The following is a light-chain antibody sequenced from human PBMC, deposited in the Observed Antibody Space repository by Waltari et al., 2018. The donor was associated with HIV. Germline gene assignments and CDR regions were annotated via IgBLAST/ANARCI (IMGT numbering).Light chain of an antibody. J-gene: IGLJ3*02. CDR3: GTWDGSLSGVV. Sequence: SVLTQPPSVSAAPGPKVTMSCSGHTSDIGPHYVSWYQHFPGMTPKLPIYDNDKRPSGIPDRFSGSKSGTSATLGITGLQTGDEADYYCGTWDGSLSGVVFGGGTKLTVL. CDR2: DND. CDR1: TSDIGPHY. V-gene: IGLV1-51*01.